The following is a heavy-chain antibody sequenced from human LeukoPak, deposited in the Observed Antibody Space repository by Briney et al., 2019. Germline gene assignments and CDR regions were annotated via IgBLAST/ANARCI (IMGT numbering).Heavy chain of an antibody. V-gene: IGHV3-9*01. CDR1: GFTFDDYA. Sequence: GRSLRLSCAASGFTFDDYAMHWVRQAPGKGLEWVAGISWNSGSIGYADSVKGRFTISRDNAKNSLYLQMNSLRAEATAVYYCATWPIENGDYFFIRSGSAAYWGQGTLVTVSS. J-gene: IGHJ4*02. D-gene: IGHD4-17*01. CDR3: ATWPIENGDYFFIRSGSAAY. CDR2: ISWNSGSI.